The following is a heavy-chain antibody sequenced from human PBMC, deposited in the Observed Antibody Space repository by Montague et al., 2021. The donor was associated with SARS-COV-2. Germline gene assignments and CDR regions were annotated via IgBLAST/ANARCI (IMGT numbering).Heavy chain of an antibody. CDR1: GATISSDY. V-gene: IGHV4-59*01. CDR3: ARTSDPSNFDSTGYYGAFDV. D-gene: IGHD3-22*01. CDR2: MSYSGSA. Sequence: SETLSLTCTVSGATISSDYWSWIRQSPGKELEWIGYMSYSGSATXNPSLESRVAISRDTSKNQFSLTLIPATAADTAIYYCARTSDPSNFDSTGYYGAFDVGGQGTTVIGSS. J-gene: IGHJ3*01.